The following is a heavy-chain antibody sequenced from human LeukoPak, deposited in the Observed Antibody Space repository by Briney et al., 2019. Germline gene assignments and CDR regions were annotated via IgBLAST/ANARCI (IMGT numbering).Heavy chain of an antibody. CDR2: FYQSGTS. V-gene: IGHV4-38-2*02. CDR3: ARDAFPDGYNPLNWFDP. D-gene: IGHD5-24*01. Sequence: SETLSLTCTVSGYSINNGYYWGWIRQPPGKGLEWIGSFYQSGTSYYNPSLKSRVTISVDLSKNQFSLNLNSVTAADTAIYYCARDAFPDGYNPLNWFDPWGQGTLVTVSS. J-gene: IGHJ5*02. CDR1: GYSINNGYY.